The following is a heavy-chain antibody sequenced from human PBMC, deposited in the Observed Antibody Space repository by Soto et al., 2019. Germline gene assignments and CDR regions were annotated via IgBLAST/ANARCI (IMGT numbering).Heavy chain of an antibody. J-gene: IGHJ4*02. Sequence: QVQLQESGPGLVKPSETLSLTCTVSGGSISSYYWSWIRQPPGKGLEWIGYIYYSGSTNYNPSLKSRVTISVDTSKRQFSLKLSSVAAADTAVYYCARSGSSGWHINFDYWGQGTLVTVSS. V-gene: IGHV4-59*01. D-gene: IGHD6-19*01. CDR3: ARSGSSGWHINFDY. CDR1: GGSISSYY. CDR2: IYYSGST.